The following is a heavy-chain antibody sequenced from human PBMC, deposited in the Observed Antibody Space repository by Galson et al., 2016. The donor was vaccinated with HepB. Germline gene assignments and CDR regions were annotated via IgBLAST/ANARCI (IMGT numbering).Heavy chain of an antibody. J-gene: IGHJ4*02. CDR2: IWYDGGTK. V-gene: IGHV3-33*01. Sequence: SLRLSCAASGFNFSNYGMHWVRQAPGKGLEWVAVIWYDGGTKYHAESVKGRLTISRDNSKNTLYLQMDSLIAEDTAVYYCARQKRGYGYDRLDYWDQGTLVTVSS. CDR1: GFNFSNYG. CDR3: ARQKRGYGYDRLDY. D-gene: IGHD5-12*01.